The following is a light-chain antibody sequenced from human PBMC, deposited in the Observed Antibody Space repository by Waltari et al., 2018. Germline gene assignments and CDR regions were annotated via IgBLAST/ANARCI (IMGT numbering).Light chain of an antibody. CDR1: SSDIGRYNY. J-gene: IGLJ3*02. V-gene: IGLV2-14*01. CDR3: ASYNPGSTVV. CDR2: DVT. Sequence: QSALTQPASVSGSLGQSITISCTGSSSDIGRYNYVSWYQQFPYRAPKLIIYDVTNRPSGVSNRFSGSKSANTASLTISGLQPEDAANYYCASYNPGSTVVFGGGTELTVL.